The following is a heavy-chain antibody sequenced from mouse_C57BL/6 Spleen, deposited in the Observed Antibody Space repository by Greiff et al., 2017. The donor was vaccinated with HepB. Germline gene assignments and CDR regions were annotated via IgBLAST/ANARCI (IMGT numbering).Heavy chain of an antibody. CDR1: GYAFSSSW. CDR3: ARTPDGYYVAWFAY. V-gene: IGHV1-82*01. Sequence: QVQLQQSGPELVKPGASVKISCKASGYAFSSSWMNWVKQRPGKGLEWIGRIYPGDGDTNYNGKFKGKATLTADKSSSTAYMQLSSLTYEDSAVYFCARTPDGYYVAWFAYWGQGTLVTVSA. D-gene: IGHD2-3*01. CDR2: IYPGDGDT. J-gene: IGHJ3*01.